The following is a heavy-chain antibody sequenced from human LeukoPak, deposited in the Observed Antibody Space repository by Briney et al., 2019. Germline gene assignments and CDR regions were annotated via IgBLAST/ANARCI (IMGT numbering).Heavy chain of an antibody. CDR2: IYYSGRT. CDR3: ARDYSGDYDSSGYLYYLDY. V-gene: IGHV4-61*01. CDR1: GDSVSSGYYC. D-gene: IGHD3-22*01. Sequence: SETLSLTCIVSGDSVSSGYYCWSWIRQPPGKGLEWSGNIYYSGRTSYNPSLKSRVTISVDTSKNQFSLKLSSVTAADTAVYYCARDYSGDYDSSGYLYYLDYWGQGFLVTVSS. J-gene: IGHJ4*02.